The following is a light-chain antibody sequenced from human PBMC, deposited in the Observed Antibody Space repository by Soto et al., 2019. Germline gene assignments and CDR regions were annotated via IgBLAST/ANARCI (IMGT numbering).Light chain of an antibody. CDR3: QQYHDWPPGT. CDR2: DAS. J-gene: IGKJ2*01. CDR1: QSVSSI. V-gene: IGKV3-15*01. Sequence: EMVMTQSPATLSVSPGERATLSCRASQSVSSIFAWYQQRPGQAPRLLIYDASTRATGIPARFSGSGPGTEFTLTISSLQSEDFALYYCQQYHDWPPGTFGQGTKLEIK.